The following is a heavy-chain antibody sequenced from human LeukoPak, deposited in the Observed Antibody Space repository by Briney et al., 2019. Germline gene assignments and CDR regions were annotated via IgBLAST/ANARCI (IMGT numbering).Heavy chain of an antibody. CDR2: ISYDGSNK. J-gene: IGHJ6*02. Sequence: GGSLRLSCAASGFTFSSYGMHWVRQAPGKGLEWVAVISYDGSNKYYADPVKGRFTISRDNSKNTLYLQMNSLRAEDTAVYYCAKEGGVVFPYYYYYGMDVWGQGTTVTVPS. CDR1: GFTFSSYG. V-gene: IGHV3-30*18. D-gene: IGHD2-15*01. CDR3: AKEGGVVFPYYYYYGMDV.